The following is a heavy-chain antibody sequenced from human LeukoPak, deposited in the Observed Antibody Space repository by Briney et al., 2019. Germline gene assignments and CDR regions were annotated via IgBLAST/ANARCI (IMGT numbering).Heavy chain of an antibody. CDR3: ARGGYYSNSCFDY. CDR1: GFTFSNYW. V-gene: IGHV3-74*01. Sequence: GGSLRLSCAASGFTFSNYWMHWVRQAPGKGLVRVSHINSDGSSTNYADSVKGRFTISRDNAKNTLYLQINSLRAEDTAVYYCARGGYYSNSCFDYWGRGTLVTVSS. D-gene: IGHD4-11*01. CDR2: INSDGSST. J-gene: IGHJ4*02.